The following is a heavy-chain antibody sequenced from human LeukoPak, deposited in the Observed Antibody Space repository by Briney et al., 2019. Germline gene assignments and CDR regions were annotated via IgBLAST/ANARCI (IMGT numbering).Heavy chain of an antibody. CDR1: GGSISSSSYY. Sequence: SETLSLTCTVSGGSISSSSYYWGWIRQPPGKGLEWIGSIYYSGSTYYNPSLKSRVTISVDASKNQFSLKLSSVTAADTAVYYCASSFYSGWYYVYWGQGTLVTVSS. J-gene: IGHJ4*02. D-gene: IGHD6-19*01. V-gene: IGHV4-39*01. CDR3: ASSFYSGWYYVY. CDR2: IYYSGST.